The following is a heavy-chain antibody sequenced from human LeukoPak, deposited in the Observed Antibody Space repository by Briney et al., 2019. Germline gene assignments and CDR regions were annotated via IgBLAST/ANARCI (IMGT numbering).Heavy chain of an antibody. CDR1: GYSFTNYW. D-gene: IGHD2-2*01. Sequence: GESLKISCKGSGYSFTNYWIGWVRQMPGKGLEWMGIIYPGDSDTRYSPSFQGQVTISVDKSIGTAYLQWSSPKASDTAIYYCARGGPSYALDYWGQGTLVTVSA. V-gene: IGHV5-51*01. CDR2: IYPGDSDT. CDR3: ARGGPSYALDY. J-gene: IGHJ4*02.